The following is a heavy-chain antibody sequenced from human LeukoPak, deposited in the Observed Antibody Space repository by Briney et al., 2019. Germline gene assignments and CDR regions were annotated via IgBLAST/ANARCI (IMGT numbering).Heavy chain of an antibody. V-gene: IGHV4-34*01. J-gene: IGHJ5*02. D-gene: IGHD6-19*01. CDR1: GGSFSGYY. Sequence: SETLSLTCAVYGGSFSGYYWSWIRQPPGKGLEWIGEINHSGSTNYNPSLKSRVTISVDTSKNQFSLKLSSVTAADTAVYYCARGEAVGRPPRTNWFDPWGQGTLVSVSS. CDR2: INHSGST. CDR3: ARGEAVGRPPRTNWFDP.